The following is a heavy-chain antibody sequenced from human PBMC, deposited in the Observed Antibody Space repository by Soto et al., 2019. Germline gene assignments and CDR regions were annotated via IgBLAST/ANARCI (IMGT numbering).Heavy chain of an antibody. J-gene: IGHJ6*02. CDR3: ASFGGATSDYYYGMDV. CDR2: IYHSGST. Sequence: PSETLSLTCAVSGGSTSSSNWWSWVRQPPGKGLEWIGEIYHSGSTNYNPSLKSRVTISVDKSKNQFSLKLSSVTAADTAVYYCASFGGATSDYYYGMDVWGQGTTVTVSS. CDR1: GGSTSSSNW. D-gene: IGHD1-26*01. V-gene: IGHV4-4*02.